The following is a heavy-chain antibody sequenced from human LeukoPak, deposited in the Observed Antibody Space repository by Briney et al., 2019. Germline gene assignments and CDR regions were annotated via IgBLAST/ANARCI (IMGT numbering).Heavy chain of an antibody. CDR1: GYTFTSYY. CDR3: ARDNGGWYVDY. D-gene: IGHD6-19*01. Sequence: ASVKVSCKASGYTFTSYYMHWVRQAPGQGLEWMGIINPSGGSTSYAQKFQGRVTMTRDTSTSTVYMELSSLRPEDTAVYYCARDNGGWYVDYWGQGTLVAVSS. J-gene: IGHJ4*02. V-gene: IGHV1-46*01. CDR2: INPSGGST.